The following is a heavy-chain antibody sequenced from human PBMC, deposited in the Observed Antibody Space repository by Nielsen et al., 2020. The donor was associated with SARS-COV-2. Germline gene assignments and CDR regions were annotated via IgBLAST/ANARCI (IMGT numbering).Heavy chain of an antibody. V-gene: IGHV1-24*01. D-gene: IGHD3-22*01. J-gene: IGHJ4*02. CDR1: GYTLTELS. CDR2: FDPEDGET. CDR3: ARGNYYDSSGYYSNFDY. Sequence: ASVQVSCKVSGYTLTELSMHWVRQAPGKGLEWMGGFDPEDGETIYAQKFQGRVTMTEDTSTDTAYMELSSLRSEDTAVYYCARGNYYDSSGYYSNFDYWGQGTLVTVSS.